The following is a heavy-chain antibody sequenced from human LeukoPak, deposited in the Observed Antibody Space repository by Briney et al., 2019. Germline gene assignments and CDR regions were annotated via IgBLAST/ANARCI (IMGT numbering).Heavy chain of an antibody. V-gene: IGHV4-34*01. D-gene: IGHD3-16*01. CDR2: INHSGST. CDR3: ARGRGARDNDYVWGSSIDY. J-gene: IGHJ4*02. CDR1: GVSFSGYY. Sequence: PSESLSLTCAVYGVSFSGYYWSWMRQPPGKGLEWIGEINHSGSTNYNPSLKSRVTISVDTSKNQFSLKLSSVTAADTAVYYCARGRGARDNDYVWGSSIDYWGQGTLVTVSS.